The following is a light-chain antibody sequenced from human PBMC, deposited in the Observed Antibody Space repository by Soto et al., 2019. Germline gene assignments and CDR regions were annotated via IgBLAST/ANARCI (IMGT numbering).Light chain of an antibody. CDR3: QQYYSYPRT. CDR2: AAF. CDR1: QGISSY. J-gene: IGKJ1*01. Sequence: AIRMTQSTSSLSASTGDRVTITCRASQGISSYLAWYQQKPGKAPKLLIYAAFTLQSGVPSRYSGSGSGTDFTLTLSCLQSEDFATYYCQQYYSYPRTFGQGTKVEIK. V-gene: IGKV1-8*01.